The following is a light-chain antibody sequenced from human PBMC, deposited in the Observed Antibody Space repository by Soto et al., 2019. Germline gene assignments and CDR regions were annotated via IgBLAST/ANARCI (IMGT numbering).Light chain of an antibody. V-gene: IGKV3-20*01. CDR3: QQYGSSPYT. CDR1: QSVSSNY. CDR2: GAS. J-gene: IGKJ2*01. Sequence: EIVLTQSPGTLYLSPGERATLSCRASQSVSSNYLTWYQQKPGQALRVLIYGASSRATGIPDRFSGSGSGTDFTLTISRLGPEDFAVYYCQQYGSSPYTFGQGTKLEIK.